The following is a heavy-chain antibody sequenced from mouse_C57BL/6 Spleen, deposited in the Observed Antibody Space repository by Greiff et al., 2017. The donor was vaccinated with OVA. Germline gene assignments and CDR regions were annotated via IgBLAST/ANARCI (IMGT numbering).Heavy chain of an antibody. CDR3: ARGITTVVARYFDV. J-gene: IGHJ1*03. D-gene: IGHD1-1*01. CDR2: IHPNSGST. V-gene: IGHV1-64*01. Sequence: QVQLQQPGAELVKPGASVKLSCKASGYTFTSYWMHWVKQRPGQGLEWIGMIHPNSGSTNYNEKFKSKATLTVDKSSSPAYMQLSSLTSEDSAVYYCARGITTVVARYFDVWGTGTTVTVAS. CDR1: GYTFTSYW.